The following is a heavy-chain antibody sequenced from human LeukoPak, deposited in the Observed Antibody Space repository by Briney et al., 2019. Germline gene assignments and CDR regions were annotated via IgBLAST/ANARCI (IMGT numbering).Heavy chain of an antibody. D-gene: IGHD3-3*01. J-gene: IGHJ3*02. CDR3: ARQDQSYDFWGGLVELGAFDI. Sequence: SETLSLTCAVYGGSFSGYYWSWIRQPPGKGLEWIGEINHSGSTNYNPSLKSRVIASIDTSKNQFSLKLRSVTAADTAVYYCARQDQSYDFWGGLVELGAFDIWGQGTMVTVSS. CDR1: GGSFSGYY. CDR2: INHSGST. V-gene: IGHV4-34*01.